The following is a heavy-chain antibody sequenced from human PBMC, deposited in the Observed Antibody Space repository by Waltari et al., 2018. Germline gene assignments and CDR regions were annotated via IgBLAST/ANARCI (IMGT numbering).Heavy chain of an antibody. D-gene: IGHD3-22*01. CDR1: GYTFTSYD. V-gene: IGHV1-8*01. CDR2: MNPISGNT. CDR3: ARVGNYYDSSGYYLDAFDI. Sequence: QVQLVQSGAEVKKPGASVKVSCKASGYTFTSYDINWVRQATGQGLEWMGWMNPISGNTGYAQKFQGRVTMTRNTSISTAYMELSSLRSEDTAVYYCARVGNYYDSSGYYLDAFDIWGQGTMVTVSS. J-gene: IGHJ3*02.